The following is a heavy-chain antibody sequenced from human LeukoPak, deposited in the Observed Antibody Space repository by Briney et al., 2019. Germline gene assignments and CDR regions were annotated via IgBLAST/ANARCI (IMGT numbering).Heavy chain of an antibody. J-gene: IGHJ4*02. CDR1: GYTFTNYA. CDR3: ARDYSTVTTVYYFDY. D-gene: IGHD4-17*01. Sequence: GASVKVSCKASGYTFTNYAMHWVRQAPGQRLEWMGWINAGDGNTKYSQKFQDRVTITWDTSATTAYMELSSPRSEDTAVYYCARDYSTVTTVYYFDYWGQGTLVTVSS. V-gene: IGHV1-3*01. CDR2: INAGDGNT.